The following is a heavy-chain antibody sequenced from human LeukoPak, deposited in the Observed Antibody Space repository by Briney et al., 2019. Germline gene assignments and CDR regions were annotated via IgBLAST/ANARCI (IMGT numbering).Heavy chain of an antibody. CDR2: INPNSGGT. CDR3: ARLGAEYSSSSMRDY. Sequence: ASVKVSCKASGYTFTGYYMHWVRQAPGQGLEWMGWINPNSGGTNYAQKFQGRVTMTRDTSISTAYMELSRLRSDDTAVYYCARLGAEYSSSSMRDYWGQGTLVTVSS. D-gene: IGHD6-6*01. V-gene: IGHV1-2*02. CDR1: GYTFTGYY. J-gene: IGHJ4*02.